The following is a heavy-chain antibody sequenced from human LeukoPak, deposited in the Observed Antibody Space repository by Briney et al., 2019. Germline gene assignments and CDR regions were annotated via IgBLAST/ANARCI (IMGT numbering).Heavy chain of an antibody. CDR1: GYSFTSYW. Sequence: GESLQISCKGSGYSFTSYWIGWVRQMPGKGLEWMGIIYPGDSDTRYSPSFQGQVTISADKSISTAYLQWSSLKASDTAMYYCARGYCSGGSCSRYYYYYGMDVWGQGTTVTVSS. J-gene: IGHJ6*02. V-gene: IGHV5-51*01. CDR2: IYPGDSDT. CDR3: ARGYCSGGSCSRYYYYYGMDV. D-gene: IGHD2-15*01.